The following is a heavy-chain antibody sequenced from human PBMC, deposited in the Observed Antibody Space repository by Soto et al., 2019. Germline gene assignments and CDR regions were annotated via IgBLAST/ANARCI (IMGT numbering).Heavy chain of an antibody. CDR3: AKSGSSLGSYYYYMDV. D-gene: IGHD6-13*01. Sequence: EVQLLESGGGLVQPGGSLRLSCAASGFTFSSYAMSWVRQAPGKGLEWVSAISGSGGSTYYADSVKGRFTISRDNSKNTLYLQMNGLRAEDTAVYYCAKSGSSLGSYYYYMDVWGKGTTVTVSS. J-gene: IGHJ6*03. CDR2: ISGSGGST. CDR1: GFTFSSYA. V-gene: IGHV3-23*01.